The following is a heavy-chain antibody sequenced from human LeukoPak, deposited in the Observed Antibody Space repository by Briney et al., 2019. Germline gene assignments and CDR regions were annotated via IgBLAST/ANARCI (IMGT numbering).Heavy chain of an antibody. Sequence: GGSLRLSCAASGITFSSYAMSWVRQAPGRGLEWVSVISAGGGNTYYADSVKGRFTISRDNSKNTLHLQMISLTAEDTALYYCTQCARLDASSWSCCGQGTLVTVSS. CDR3: TQCARLDASSWSC. CDR1: GITFSSYA. CDR2: ISAGGGNT. V-gene: IGHV3-23*01. J-gene: IGHJ4*02. D-gene: IGHD6-13*01.